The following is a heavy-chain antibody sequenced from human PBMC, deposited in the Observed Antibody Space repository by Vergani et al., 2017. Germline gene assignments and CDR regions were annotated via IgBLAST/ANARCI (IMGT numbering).Heavy chain of an antibody. V-gene: IGHV5-51*01. D-gene: IGHD3-10*01. CDR3: ASGGLGSENGGAFQL. CDR1: GYIFSNFW. CDR2: IYPGDSEV. J-gene: IGHJ3*01. Sequence: EKQLVQSGSETKKPGESLKISCQAFGYIFSNFWIGWVRQRPGRGLEWMGIIYPGDSEVKSNPTFRGQVIFSVDTSVNTAYLQWRSLQASDTATYFCASGGLGSENGGAFQLWRQGTNITVSS.